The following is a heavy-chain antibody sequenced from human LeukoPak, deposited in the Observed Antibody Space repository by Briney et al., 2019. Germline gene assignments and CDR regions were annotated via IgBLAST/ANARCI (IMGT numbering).Heavy chain of an antibody. D-gene: IGHD6-13*01. CDR3: ARGSRRGWAADYYYYMDV. CDR1: GYTFTGYY. CDR2: INPNSGGT. J-gene: IGHJ6*03. V-gene: IGHV1-2*02. Sequence: VASVKVSCKASGYTFTGYYMHWVRQAPGQGLEWMGWINPNSGGTNYAQKFQGRVTMTRDTSISTAYMELSRLRSDDTAVYYCARGSRRGWAADYYYYMDVWGKGTTVTVSS.